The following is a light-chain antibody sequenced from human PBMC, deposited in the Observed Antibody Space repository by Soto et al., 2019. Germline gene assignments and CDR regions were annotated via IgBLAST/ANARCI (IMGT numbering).Light chain of an antibody. Sequence: HSVLTQPASVSGSPGQSITISCTGTNSDVGSYNRVSWYQQHPGKAPKLVIYKGSERPSGVSNRFSGSKSGNTASLTISGLQAEDDADYYCCSYAGSITFYVFGTGTKLTVL. J-gene: IGLJ1*01. CDR1: NSDVGSYNR. V-gene: IGLV2-23*01. CDR2: KGS. CDR3: CSYAGSITFYV.